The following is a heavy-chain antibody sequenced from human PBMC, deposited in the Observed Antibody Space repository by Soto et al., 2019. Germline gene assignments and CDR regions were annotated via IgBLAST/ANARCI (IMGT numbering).Heavy chain of an antibody. CDR1: GFTFSDYY. CDR3: ARVDDSDCYPYYYYGMDV. Sequence: QVQLVESGGRLVKPGGSLRLSCAASGFTFSDYYMSWIRQAPGKGLEWVSYISSSGSTIYYADSVKGRVTISKDNAKNTLYLPMNSLRAEDTAVYYCARVDDSDCYPYYYYGMDVWGQGTTVPVSS. D-gene: IGHD3-22*01. J-gene: IGHJ6*02. V-gene: IGHV3-11*01. CDR2: ISSSGSTI.